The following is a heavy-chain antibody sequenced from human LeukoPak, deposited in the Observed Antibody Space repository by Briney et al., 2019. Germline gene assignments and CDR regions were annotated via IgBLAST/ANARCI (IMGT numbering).Heavy chain of an antibody. Sequence: GASVKVSCKASGYTFTKYGISWVRQAPGQGLEWMGWIGTSSGNTNYAQKLQGRVTMTTGTSTTTAYMELRSLRSDDTAVYYCARESLEGVKYYYGMDVWGQGTTVTVPS. CDR1: GYTFTKYG. CDR3: ARESLEGVKYYYGMDV. J-gene: IGHJ6*02. D-gene: IGHD2-8*01. V-gene: IGHV1-18*01. CDR2: IGTSSGNT.